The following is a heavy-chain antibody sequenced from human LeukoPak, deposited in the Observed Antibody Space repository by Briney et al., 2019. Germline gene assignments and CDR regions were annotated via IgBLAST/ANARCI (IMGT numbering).Heavy chain of an antibody. CDR3: AKSPYYDFWPFDY. D-gene: IGHD3-3*01. CDR1: GFPFRNYG. V-gene: IGHV3-30*02. J-gene: IGHJ4*02. CDR2: IRYDDGNNK. Sequence: GSLRLSCAAPGFPFRNYGMHWVRQAPGKGLEWVATIRYDDGNNKNYADSVKGRFTISRDNSQNTLYLQMNDLRAEDTAVYYCAKSPYYDFWPFDYWGQGTLVTVSS.